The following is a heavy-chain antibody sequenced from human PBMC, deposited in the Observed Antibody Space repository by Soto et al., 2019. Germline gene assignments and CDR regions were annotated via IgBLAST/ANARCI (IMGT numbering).Heavy chain of an antibody. D-gene: IGHD4-17*01. CDR2: ISAYNGNT. V-gene: IGHV1-18*04. Sequence: GASVKVSCKASGYTFTSYGISWVRQAPGQGLEWMGWISAYNGNTNYAQKLQGRVTMTTDTSTSTAYMELRSLRSDDTAVYYCARFADDYGDYNPGNWGQGTLVTVSS. J-gene: IGHJ4*02. CDR1: GYTFTSYG. CDR3: ARFADDYGDYNPGN.